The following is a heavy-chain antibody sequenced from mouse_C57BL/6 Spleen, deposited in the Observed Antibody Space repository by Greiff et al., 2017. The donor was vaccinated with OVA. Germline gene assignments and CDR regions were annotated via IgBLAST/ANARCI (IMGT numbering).Heavy chain of an antibody. V-gene: IGHV10-1*01. D-gene: IGHD2-3*01. CDR3: VRQDGYYLDY. J-gene: IGHJ2*01. Sequence: EVMLVESGGGLVQPKGSLKLSCAASGFSFNTYAMNWVRQAPGKGLEWVARIRSKSNNYATYYADSVKDRFTISRDDSESMLYLQMNNLKTEDTAMYYCVRQDGYYLDYWGQGTTLTVSS. CDR1: GFSFNTYA. CDR2: IRSKSNNYAT.